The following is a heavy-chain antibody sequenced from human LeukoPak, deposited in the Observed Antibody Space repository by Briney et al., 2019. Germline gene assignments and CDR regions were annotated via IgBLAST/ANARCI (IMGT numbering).Heavy chain of an antibody. D-gene: IGHD5-24*01. V-gene: IGHV3-30*03. J-gene: IGHJ4*02. Sequence: PGRSLRLSCAASGFTFSNYGMHWVRQAPGKGLEWVAVISHDGSNKYYADSVKGRFTISRDNSKNTVYLQLNSLRAEDTAVYYCAISLRDDYNVPPYWGQGTLVTVSS. CDR3: AISLRDDYNVPPY. CDR1: GFTFSNYG. CDR2: ISHDGSNK.